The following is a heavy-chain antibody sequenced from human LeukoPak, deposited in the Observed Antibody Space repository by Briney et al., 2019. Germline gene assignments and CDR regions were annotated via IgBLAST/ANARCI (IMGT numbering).Heavy chain of an antibody. J-gene: IGHJ4*02. V-gene: IGHV3-21*01. D-gene: IGHD1-26*01. Sequence: PGGSLRLSCAASGFTVSSDFMGWVRQAPGKGLEWVSSISSSSSYIYYADSVKGRFTISRDNAKNSLYLQMNSLRAEDTAVYYCARGGGSYSYYFDYWGQGTLVTVSS. CDR3: ARGGGSYSYYFDY. CDR2: ISSSSSYI. CDR1: GFTVSSDF.